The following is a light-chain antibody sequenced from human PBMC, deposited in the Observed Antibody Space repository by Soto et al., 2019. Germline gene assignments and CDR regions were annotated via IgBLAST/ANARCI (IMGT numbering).Light chain of an antibody. J-gene: IGLJ1*01. CDR3: SSYTSSSTPYV. CDR1: SSDVGGYNY. V-gene: IGLV2-14*01. Sequence: QSALTQPASVSGSPGQSITISCTGTSSDVGGYNYVSWYQQHPGKATKLMIYDVSNRPSGVSNSFSGSKSGNTASLTISVLQAEDEADYYCSSYTSSSTPYVFGTGTRSPS. CDR2: DVS.